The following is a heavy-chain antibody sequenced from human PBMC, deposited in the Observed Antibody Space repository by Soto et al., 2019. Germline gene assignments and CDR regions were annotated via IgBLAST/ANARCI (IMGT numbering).Heavy chain of an antibody. CDR3: SRQATYYDSLSGYYFDY. Sequence: PGESLKISCKGSGYSFTSYWIHWVRQMPGKGLEWMGRIYPGDSYTNYSPSFQGHVTISADKSISTAYLQWSSLKASDTAMYYCSRQATYYDSLSGYYFDYWGQGTLVTVSS. D-gene: IGHD3-9*01. CDR2: IYPGDSYT. V-gene: IGHV5-10-1*01. CDR1: GYSFTSYW. J-gene: IGHJ4*02.